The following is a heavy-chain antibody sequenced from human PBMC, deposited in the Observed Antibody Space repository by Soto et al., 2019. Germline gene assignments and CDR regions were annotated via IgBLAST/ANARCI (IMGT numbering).Heavy chain of an antibody. Sequence: PSETLSLTCAVSGGSISSGGYSWSWIRQPPGKGLEWIGYIYHSGSTYYNPSLKSRVTISVDRSKNQFSLKLSSVTAADTAVYYCARGGAYGVVDYWGQGTLVTVSS. J-gene: IGHJ4*02. CDR2: IYHSGST. CDR3: ARGGAYGVVDY. CDR1: GGSISSGGYS. V-gene: IGHV4-30-2*01. D-gene: IGHD4-17*01.